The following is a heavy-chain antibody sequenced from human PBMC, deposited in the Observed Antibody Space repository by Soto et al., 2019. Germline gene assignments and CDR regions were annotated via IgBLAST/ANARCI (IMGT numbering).Heavy chain of an antibody. CDR1: GGTFSSYT. CDR3: ASADYGDAFDI. CDR2: IIPILGIA. V-gene: IGHV1-69*02. D-gene: IGHD4-17*01. Sequence: GASVKVSCKASGGTFSSYTISWVRQAPGQGLEWMGRIIPILGIANYAQKFQGRATITADKSTSTAYMELSSLRSEDTAVYYCASADYGDAFDIWGKGXMVTVSS. J-gene: IGHJ3*02.